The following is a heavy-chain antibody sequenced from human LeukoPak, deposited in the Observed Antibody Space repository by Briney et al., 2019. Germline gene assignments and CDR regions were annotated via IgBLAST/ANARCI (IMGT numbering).Heavy chain of an antibody. CDR2: INPNSGGT. J-gene: IGHJ3*02. CDR1: GYTFTNYN. Sequence: ASVTVSFKASGYTFTNYNMHWVRQAPGQGLEWMGWINPNSGGTNYAQKFQGWVTMTRDTSISTAYMELSRLRSDDTAVYYCARDARYCSGGSCYSGAHDAFDIWGQGTMVTVSS. CDR3: ARDARYCSGGSCYSGAHDAFDI. D-gene: IGHD2-15*01. V-gene: IGHV1-2*04.